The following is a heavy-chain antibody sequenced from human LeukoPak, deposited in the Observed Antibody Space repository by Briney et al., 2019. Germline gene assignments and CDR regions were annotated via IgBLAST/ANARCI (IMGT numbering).Heavy chain of an antibody. D-gene: IGHD3-3*01. V-gene: IGHV3-23*01. CDR3: AKNYDFWSGYLIDY. CDR1: GFTFSSYA. Sequence: PGGSLRLSCAASGFTFSSYAMSWVRQAPGKGLEWVSAISGSGGSTYYADSVKGRFTISRDNSKNTLYLQMNSLRAEDTAAYYCAKNYDFWSGYLIDYWGQGTLVTVSS. CDR2: ISGSGGST. J-gene: IGHJ4*02.